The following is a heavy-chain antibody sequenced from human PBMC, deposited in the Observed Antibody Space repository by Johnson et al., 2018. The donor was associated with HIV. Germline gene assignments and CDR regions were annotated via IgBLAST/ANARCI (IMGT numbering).Heavy chain of an antibody. CDR3: ARGQGGIQLWFDGFDI. D-gene: IGHD5-18*01. CDR2: ISYDGSNT. J-gene: IGHJ3*02. CDR1: GFTFSNYA. Sequence: QVQLVESGGGVVQPGRSLRLSCAASGFTFSNYAMHWVRQAPGKGLAWVAVISYDGSNTYYADSVKGRFTISRDNSKNTLYLQINSLRAEDMAVYYCARGQGGIQLWFDGFDIWGQGTMVTVSS. V-gene: IGHV3-30*04.